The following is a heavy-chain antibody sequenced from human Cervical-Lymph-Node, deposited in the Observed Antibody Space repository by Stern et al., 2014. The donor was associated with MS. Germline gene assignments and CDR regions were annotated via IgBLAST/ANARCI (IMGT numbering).Heavy chain of an antibody. CDR1: GDTFTDYA. J-gene: IGHJ6*01. CDR3: AREVGSLAMDV. Sequence: VQLVESGAEVKKPGSSVKVSCKASGDTFTDYAISWVRQAPGKGPEWVGGITPIFGSADYAQKFQGRLTITADRSTSTAYMDLSSLTSEDTAVYYCAREVGSLAMDVWGQGTTVIVSS. CDR2: ITPIFGSA. D-gene: IGHD1-1*01. V-gene: IGHV1-69*06.